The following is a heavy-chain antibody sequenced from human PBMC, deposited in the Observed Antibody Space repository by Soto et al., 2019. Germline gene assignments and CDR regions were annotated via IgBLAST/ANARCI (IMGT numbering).Heavy chain of an antibody. CDR1: GGSISSGGYY. D-gene: IGHD2-15*01. J-gene: IGHJ1*01. Sequence: SETLSLTCTVSGGSISSGGYYWSWIRQHPGKGLEWIGYIYYSGSAYYNPSLKSRVTISVDTSKNQFSLKLSSVTAADTAVYYCASSQYCSGGNCYLVRHWGQGTLVTVSS. CDR3: ASSQYCSGGNCYLVRH. CDR2: IYYSGSA. V-gene: IGHV4-31*03.